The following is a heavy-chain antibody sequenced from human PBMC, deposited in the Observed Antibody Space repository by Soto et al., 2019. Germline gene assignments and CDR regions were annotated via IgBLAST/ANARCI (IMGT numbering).Heavy chain of an antibody. CDR2: ISAYNGNT. J-gene: IGHJ4*02. CDR3: ARDPSIAVAGNVDY. V-gene: IGHV1-18*01. CDR1: GYTFTSYG. Sequence: ASVKVSCKASGYTFTSYGISWVRQAPGQGLEWMGWISAYNGNTNYAQKLQGRVTMTTDTSTSTACMELRSLRSDDTAVYYCARDPSIAVAGNVDYWGQGTLVTVSS. D-gene: IGHD6-19*01.